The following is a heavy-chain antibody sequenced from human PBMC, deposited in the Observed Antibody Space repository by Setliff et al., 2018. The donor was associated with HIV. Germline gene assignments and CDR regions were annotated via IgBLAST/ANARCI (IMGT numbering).Heavy chain of an antibody. V-gene: IGHV3-23*01. J-gene: IGHJ4*02. CDR3: AKALVIVVVPASTTFDS. CDR1: GFSVRSNY. D-gene: IGHD2-2*03. CDR2: ISGSGVGT. Sequence: PGGSLRLSCAASGFSVRSNYMSWVRQAPGKGLEWVSSISGSGVGTHYADSVKGRFTISGDTSKDTLYLDMNSLRAEDTATYYCAKALVIVVVPASTTFDSWGQGTLVTVSS.